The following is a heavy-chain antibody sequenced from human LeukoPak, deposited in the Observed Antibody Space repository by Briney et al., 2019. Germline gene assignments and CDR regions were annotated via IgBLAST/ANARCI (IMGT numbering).Heavy chain of an antibody. D-gene: IGHD2-8*01. CDR3: ARGGVLDKALRYYYGMDV. CDR1: GYIFSDYY. Sequence: ASVKVPCKASGYIFSDYYMHWVRQAPGQGLEWMGWIKPDSGGTNYEQKFQGRVTMTRDTSISTAYMELSRLRSDDTAVYYCARGGVLDKALRYYYGMDVWGQGTTVTVSS. CDR2: IKPDSGGT. J-gene: IGHJ6*02. V-gene: IGHV1-2*02.